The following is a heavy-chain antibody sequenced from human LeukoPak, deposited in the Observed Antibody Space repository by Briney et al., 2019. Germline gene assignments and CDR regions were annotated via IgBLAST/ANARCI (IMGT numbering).Heavy chain of an antibody. Sequence: PGGSLRLSCAASGFTFSNYWLTWVRQAPGKGLEWVANIKQDGSKFSYVDSVKGRFTISRDNAKNSLYLQMNSLRVEDTAVYYCTSWGDTTAEYFQRWGQGTLVTVSS. V-gene: IGHV3-7*01. J-gene: IGHJ1*01. CDR2: IKQDGSKF. D-gene: IGHD2-21*02. CDR1: GFTFSNYW. CDR3: TSWGDTTAEYFQR.